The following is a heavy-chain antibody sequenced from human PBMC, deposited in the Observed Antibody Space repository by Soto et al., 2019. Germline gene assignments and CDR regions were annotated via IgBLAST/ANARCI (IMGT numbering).Heavy chain of an antibody. CDR1: GFTFTTSS. CDR3: AKSFDY. Sequence: PGGSLRLSCIASGFTFTTSSMNWVRQAPGKGLEWISYISGSGYTIYYADSVKGRFTISRDNAKNSLYLQMNSLRAEDTAVYYCAKSFDYWGQGSLVTVSS. CDR2: ISGSGYTI. V-gene: IGHV3-48*04. J-gene: IGHJ4*02.